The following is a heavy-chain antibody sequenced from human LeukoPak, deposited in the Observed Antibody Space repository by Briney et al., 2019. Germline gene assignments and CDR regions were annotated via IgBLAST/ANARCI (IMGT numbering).Heavy chain of an antibody. V-gene: IGHV4-34*01. J-gene: IGHJ5*01. CDR1: GGSFSGYY. CDR3: ARGWYNYGSKTDS. CDR2: INHGGST. Sequence: SETLSLTCAVYGGSFSGYYWSWIRQSPGTGLEWIGEINHGGSTNYNPSLMSRVSISANSSNNHFSLRLSSVTAADTAVYCCARGWYNYGSKTDSWGQGTLVTVSS. D-gene: IGHD3-10*01.